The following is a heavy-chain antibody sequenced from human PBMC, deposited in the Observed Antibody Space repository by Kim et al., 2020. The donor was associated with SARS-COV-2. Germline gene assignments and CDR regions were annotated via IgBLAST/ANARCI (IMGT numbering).Heavy chain of an antibody. CDR3: ASYCSGGSCYWDAFDI. D-gene: IGHD2-15*01. J-gene: IGHJ3*02. Sequence: SLKSRVTISVDKSKNQFSLKLSSVTAADTAVYYCASYCSGGSCYWDAFDIWGQGTMVTVSS. V-gene: IGHV4-4*02.